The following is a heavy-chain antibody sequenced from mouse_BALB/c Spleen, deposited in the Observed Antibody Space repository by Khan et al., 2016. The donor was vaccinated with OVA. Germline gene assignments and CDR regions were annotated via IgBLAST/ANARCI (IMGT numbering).Heavy chain of an antibody. CDR3: ARDYGYDEGFGT. V-gene: IGHV1S56*01. D-gene: IGHD2-2*01. Sequence: QVQLQQSGPELVKPGASVKMSCKASGYTFTSYYIHWVRQRPGQGLEWIGWIYPGDGNTQYNENFKGKTTLTEDKSSSTAYMLISTLTSADSAIYFCARDYGYDEGFGTWAKGTL. J-gene: IGHJ3*02. CDR2: IYPGDGNT. CDR1: GYTFTSYY.